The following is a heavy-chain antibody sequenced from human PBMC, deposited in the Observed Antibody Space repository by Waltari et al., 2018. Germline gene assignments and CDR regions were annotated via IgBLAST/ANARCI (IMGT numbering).Heavy chain of an antibody. J-gene: IGHJ4*02. CDR3: TTGSVEGY. Sequence: EVQLVESGGGLVKPGGSLRLSCAASGFTFSNAWMNWVRQAPGKGREWVARIKINAHGETTDSAAPVRGRFTISRDDSKNTLYLQMNSLKTEDAAVYYCTTGSVEGYWGQGTLVTVSS. CDR2: IKINAHGETT. CDR1: GFTFSNAW. V-gene: IGHV3-15*01. D-gene: IGHD2-15*01.